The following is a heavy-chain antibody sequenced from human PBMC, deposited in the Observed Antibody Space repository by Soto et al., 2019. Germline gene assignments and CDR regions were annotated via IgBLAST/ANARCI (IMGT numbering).Heavy chain of an antibody. D-gene: IGHD3-10*01. V-gene: IGHV1-46*01. CDR1: GGTFTSYY. CDR3: AREFMGYYGSGSYNYYYGMDV. J-gene: IGHJ6*02. CDR2: INPSGGST. Sequence: ASVKVSCKASGGTFTSYYMHWVRQAPGQGLEWMGIINPSGGSTSYAQKFQGRVTMTRDTSTSTVYMELSSLRSEDTAVYYCAREFMGYYGSGSYNYYYGMDVWGQGTTVTVSS.